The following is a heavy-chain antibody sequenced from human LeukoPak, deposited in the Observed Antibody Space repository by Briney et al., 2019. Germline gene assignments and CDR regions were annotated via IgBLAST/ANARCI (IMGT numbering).Heavy chain of an antibody. J-gene: IGHJ4*02. Sequence: PSETLSLTCTVSGVSINTYYWNWIRQPAGKGLEWIGRIYTNGSTNYNPSLKSRVSISIDKSKNQFSLRLSSVTAADTAVYYCARGNSSSSCDYWGQGTLVTVCS. CDR3: ARGNSSSSCDY. V-gene: IGHV4-4*07. D-gene: IGHD6-6*01. CDR1: GVSINTYY. CDR2: IYTNGST.